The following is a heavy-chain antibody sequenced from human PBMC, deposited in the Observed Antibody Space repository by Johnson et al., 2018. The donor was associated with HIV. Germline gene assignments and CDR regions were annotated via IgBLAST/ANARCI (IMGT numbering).Heavy chain of an antibody. J-gene: IGHJ3*02. Sequence: QMLLVESGGGVVQPGRSLRLSCVASGFTFSSYGMHWVRQAPGKGLAWVAVISYDGSNKYYTDSVKGRCNISRDHSKNTLFLQMNSLRPEDTAVYYWGNRRWIGDGTTGSLDIWGQGTMVTVSS. CDR3: GNRRWIGDGTTGSLDI. D-gene: IGHD5-12*01. CDR2: ISYDGSNK. V-gene: IGHV3-30*18. CDR1: GFTFSSYG.